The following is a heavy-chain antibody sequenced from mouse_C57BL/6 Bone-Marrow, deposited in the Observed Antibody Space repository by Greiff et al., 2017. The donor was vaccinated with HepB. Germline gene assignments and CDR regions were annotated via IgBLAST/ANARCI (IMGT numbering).Heavy chain of an antibody. V-gene: IGHV7-3*01. CDR1: GFNFTDYY. Sequence: DVMLVESGGGLVQPGGSLSLSCAASGFNFTDYYMSWVRQPPGKALEWLGFIRNKANGYTTEYSASVKGRFTISRDNSQSILYLQMNALRAEDSATYYCARSPLYYGSSYGYFDVWGTGTTVTVSS. CDR3: ARSPLYYGSSYGYFDV. D-gene: IGHD1-1*01. CDR2: IRNKANGYTT. J-gene: IGHJ1*03.